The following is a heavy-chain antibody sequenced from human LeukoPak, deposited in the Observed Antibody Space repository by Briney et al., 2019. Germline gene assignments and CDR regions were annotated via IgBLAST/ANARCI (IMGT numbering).Heavy chain of an antibody. D-gene: IGHD2-2*01. Sequence: SETLSLTCAVSGYSISSGYFWGWIRQPPGKGLEWIVRIYYSGRTYYNPSLKSRVTISVDTSKNQFSLKLSSVTAADTAVYYCARLPYCGSINCYSPYYFDYWGQGTLVTVSS. CDR3: ARLPYCGSINCYSPYYFDY. J-gene: IGHJ4*02. V-gene: IGHV4-38-2*01. CDR1: GYSISSGYF. CDR2: IYYSGRT.